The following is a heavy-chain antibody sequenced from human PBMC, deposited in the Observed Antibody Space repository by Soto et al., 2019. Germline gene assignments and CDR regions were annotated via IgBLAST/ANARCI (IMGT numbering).Heavy chain of an antibody. CDR2: IYYRGST. D-gene: IGHD5-12*01. J-gene: IGHJ4*02. Sequence: SETLSLTCTVSGGSISSYYWSWIRQPPGKGLEWIGYIYYRGSTNYNPSLKSRVTISLDTSKNQFSLKLSSVTAADTAVYYCAASIVATISGGFDYWGQGTLVTVSS. CDR3: AASIVATISGGFDY. CDR1: GGSISSYY. V-gene: IGHV4-59*08.